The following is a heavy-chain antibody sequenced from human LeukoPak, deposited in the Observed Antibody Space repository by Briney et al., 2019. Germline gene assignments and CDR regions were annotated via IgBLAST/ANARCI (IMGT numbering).Heavy chain of an antibody. CDR2: ISYDGSNK. CDR3: AKDRRRCSSTSCYARTPDY. V-gene: IGHV3-30*18. CDR1: GFTFSSYG. Sequence: GGSLRLSCAASGFTFSSYGMHWVRQAPGKGLEWVAVISYDGSNKYYADSVKGRFTISRDNSKNTLYLQMNSLRAEDTAVYYCAKDRRRCSSTSCYARTPDYWGQGTLVTVSS. J-gene: IGHJ4*02. D-gene: IGHD2-2*01.